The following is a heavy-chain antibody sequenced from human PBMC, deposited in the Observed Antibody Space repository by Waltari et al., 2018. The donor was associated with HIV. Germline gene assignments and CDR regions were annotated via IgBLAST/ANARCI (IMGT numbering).Heavy chain of an antibody. J-gene: IGHJ6*02. CDR1: GYTFTSYA. V-gene: IGHV1-3*01. Sequence: QVQLVQSGAEVKKPGASVKVSCKASGYTFTSYAMHWVRQAPGQRLEWMGWINAGNGNTKYSQKFQGRGTITRDTSASTAYMELSSLRSEDTAVYYCARRYCSGGSCYPHYYYGMDVWGQGTTVTVSS. D-gene: IGHD2-15*01. CDR3: ARRYCSGGSCYPHYYYGMDV. CDR2: INAGNGNT.